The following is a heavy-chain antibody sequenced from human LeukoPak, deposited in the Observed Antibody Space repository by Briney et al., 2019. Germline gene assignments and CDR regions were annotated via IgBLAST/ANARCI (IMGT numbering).Heavy chain of an antibody. CDR2: INCGDGYT. J-gene: IGHJ4*02. Sequence: ASVKVSCKTSGYTFTSSHAHWVRQAPGQGLEWMGIINCGDGYTNYAQKFQGRVSVTADTSTSTLYMELSRLTTKDTAIYYCARDRGGSYSIDYWGQGTLITVSS. D-gene: IGHD1-26*01. V-gene: IGHV1-46*01. CDR1: GYTFTSSH. CDR3: ARDRGGSYSIDY.